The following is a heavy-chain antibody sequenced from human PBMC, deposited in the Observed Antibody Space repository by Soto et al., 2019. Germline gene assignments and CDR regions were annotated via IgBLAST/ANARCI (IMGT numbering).Heavy chain of an antibody. CDR3: ARERIAAAGFFDY. V-gene: IGHV1-69*13. J-gene: IGHJ4*02. D-gene: IGHD6-13*01. CDR1: GGTFSSYA. Sequence: SVNVSCKASGGTFSSYAISWVRQAPGQGLEWMGGIIPIFGTANYAQKFQGRVTITADESTSTAYMELSSLRSEDTAVYYCARERIAAAGFFDYWGQGTLVTVSS. CDR2: IIPIFGTA.